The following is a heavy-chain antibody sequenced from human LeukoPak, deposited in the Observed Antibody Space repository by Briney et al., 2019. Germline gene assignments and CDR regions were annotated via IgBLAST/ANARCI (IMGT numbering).Heavy chain of an antibody. CDR2: ISYDGSNK. CDR3: AKMGYRYSYENKYYFDY. V-gene: IGHV3-30*18. D-gene: IGHD5-18*01. Sequence: GGSLRLSCVASGFTVSSNYVSWVRQAPGKGLEWVAVISYDGSNKYYADSVKGRFTISRDNSKNTLYLQMNSLRAEDTAVYYCAKMGYRYSYENKYYFDYWGQGTLVTVSS. J-gene: IGHJ4*02. CDR1: GFTVSSNY.